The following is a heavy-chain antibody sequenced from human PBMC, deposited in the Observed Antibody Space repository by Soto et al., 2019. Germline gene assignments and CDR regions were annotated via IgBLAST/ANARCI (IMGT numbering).Heavy chain of an antibody. J-gene: IGHJ4*02. V-gene: IGHV4-59*08. CDR1: GGSISSYY. D-gene: IGHD2-8*01. Sequence: PSETLSLTCTVSGGSISSYYGSWIRQPPGKGLEWIGYIYYSGSTNYNPSLKSRVTISVDTSKNQFSLKLSSVTAADTAVYYCARLLGYCTNGVCNDDYWGQGTLVTVSS. CDR2: IYYSGST. CDR3: ARLLGYCTNGVCNDDY.